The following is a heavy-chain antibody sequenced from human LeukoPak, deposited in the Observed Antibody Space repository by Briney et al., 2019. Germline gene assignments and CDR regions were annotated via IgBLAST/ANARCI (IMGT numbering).Heavy chain of an antibody. CDR3: ARALSLWFGEFYYGMDV. V-gene: IGHV1-2*02. CDR1: GYTFTGYD. Sequence: ASVKVSCKASGYTFTGYDMHWVRQAPGQGLEWRGWINPNNGDTNYAQNFQGRVTMTRDTSISTAYMELSRLRSDATAVYYCARALSLWFGEFYYGMDVWGQGTPVTVSS. D-gene: IGHD3-10*01. CDR2: INPNNGDT. J-gene: IGHJ6*02.